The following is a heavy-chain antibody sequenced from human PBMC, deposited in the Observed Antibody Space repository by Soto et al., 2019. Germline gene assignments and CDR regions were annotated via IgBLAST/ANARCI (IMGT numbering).Heavy chain of an antibody. J-gene: IGHJ4*02. D-gene: IGHD3-9*01. V-gene: IGHV3-23*01. CDR1: EFTFSTYA. CDR3: AKGALSTYFD. CDR2: IGSGGSPT. Sequence: PGGSLTLSCAASEFTFSTYAMSWVRQAPGKGLEWVSSIGSGGSPTYYADSVKGRFTISRGNSKNTLYLQMNSLRAEDTAVYYCAKGALSTYFDWGQGTLVTV.